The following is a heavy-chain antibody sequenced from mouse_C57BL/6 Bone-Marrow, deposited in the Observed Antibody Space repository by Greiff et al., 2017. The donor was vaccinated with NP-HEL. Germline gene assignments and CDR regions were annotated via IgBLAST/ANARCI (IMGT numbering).Heavy chain of an antibody. V-gene: IGHV1-69*01. Sequence: QVQLQQPGAELVMPGASVKLSCKASGYTFTSYWMHWVKQRPGQGLEWIGEIDPSDSYTNYTQKFKGKSTLTVDKSSSTAYMQLSSLTSEASAVYYGARDYYGSPYYFDYWGQGTTLTVSS. CDR3: ARDYYGSPYYFDY. J-gene: IGHJ2*01. CDR2: IDPSDSYT. D-gene: IGHD1-1*01. CDR1: GYTFTSYW.